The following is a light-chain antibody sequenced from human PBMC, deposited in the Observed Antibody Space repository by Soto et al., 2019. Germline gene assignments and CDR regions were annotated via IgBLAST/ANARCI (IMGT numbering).Light chain of an antibody. CDR3: QQYGSSPKT. Sequence: EIVLTQSPATLSFSPGERATLSCRASQSVSRYLAWYQQKPGQAPRLLIYDASSRATGIPDRFSGSGSGTEFTLTISRLEPEDFAVYYCQQYGSSPKTFGQGTKVDIK. J-gene: IGKJ1*01. CDR2: DAS. V-gene: IGKV3-20*01. CDR1: QSVSRY.